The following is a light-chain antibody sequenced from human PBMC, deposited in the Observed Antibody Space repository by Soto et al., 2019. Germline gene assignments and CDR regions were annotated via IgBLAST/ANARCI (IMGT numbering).Light chain of an antibody. CDR1: QSVSSNY. V-gene: IGKV3-20*01. Sequence: EIVLTQSPGTLSLSPGERATLSCRASQSVSSNYLAWYQQKPGQAPRLLIYGASSRATGIPDRFSGSGSGTDFTLTISRLEPEDFAVYYCQQYRSLPYTFGQGTKLQIK. CDR3: QQYRSLPYT. J-gene: IGKJ2*01. CDR2: GAS.